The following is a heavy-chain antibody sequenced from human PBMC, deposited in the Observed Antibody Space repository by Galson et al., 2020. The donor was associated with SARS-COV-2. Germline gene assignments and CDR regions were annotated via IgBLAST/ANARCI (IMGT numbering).Heavy chain of an antibody. CDR1: GFTFSTYW. J-gene: IGHJ4*02. CDR2: INSDGSTT. V-gene: IGHV3-74*01. CDR3: ASETPTHSHNFDY. Sequence: ALHWGSLRLSCEVSGFTFSTYWMHWVRQAPGKGLVWVSRINSDGSTTNYADFVKGRFTISRDNANNTLYLQMNSLRTEDTAVYYCASETPTHSHNFDYWGQGTLVTVSS. D-gene: IGHD2-15*01.